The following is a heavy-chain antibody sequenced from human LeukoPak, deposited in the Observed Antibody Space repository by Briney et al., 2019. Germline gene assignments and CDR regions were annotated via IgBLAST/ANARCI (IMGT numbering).Heavy chain of an antibody. V-gene: IGHV5-51*01. CDR3: ARTGSGSFDI. Sequence: GDSLKISCRGSGYIFSNYWITWVRQMPGKGLEWMGIIYPGDSQTRYRPPFQGQVTISADKSISTAYLQWSSLKASDTAMYYCARTGSGSFDIWGQGTMVTVSS. J-gene: IGHJ3*02. CDR1: GYIFSNYW. CDR2: IYPGDSQT.